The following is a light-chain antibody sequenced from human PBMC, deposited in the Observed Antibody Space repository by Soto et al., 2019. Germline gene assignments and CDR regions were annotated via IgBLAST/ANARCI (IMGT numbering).Light chain of an antibody. CDR2: GAS. CDR3: QHYNSYSEA. Sequence: EIVMAQSPATVSVSAVQRSTLSCMASQSVSSDLAWYQQKPGQAPRLLIYGASTRATGIPATFSGSGSGTEFTLTISSLQPDDFATYYCQHYNSYSEAFGQGTKVDIK. CDR1: QSVSSD. V-gene: IGKV3D-15*01. J-gene: IGKJ1*01.